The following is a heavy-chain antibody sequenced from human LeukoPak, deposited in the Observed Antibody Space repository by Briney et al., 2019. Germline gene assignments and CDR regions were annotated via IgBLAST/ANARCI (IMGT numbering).Heavy chain of an antibody. CDR3: ARTIAFYYDSSSYMDF. Sequence: GESLKISCKGSGYTFTNYWIGWVRQKPGKGLEWMGIFHPGDSETRSSPSFQGLVTMSADQSITTAYLQWNSLKASDTAMYFCARTIAFYYDSSSYMDFWGQGTQVIVSS. D-gene: IGHD3-22*01. J-gene: IGHJ4*02. V-gene: IGHV5-51*01. CDR2: FHPGDSET. CDR1: GYTFTNYW.